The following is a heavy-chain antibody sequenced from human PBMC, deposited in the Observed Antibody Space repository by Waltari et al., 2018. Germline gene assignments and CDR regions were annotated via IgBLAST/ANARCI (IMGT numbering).Heavy chain of an antibody. V-gene: IGHV3-23*01. J-gene: IGHJ4*02. D-gene: IGHD5-12*01. CDR2: ISGGGGST. CDR3: ARGPRHSGYDYYFDY. CDR1: GFTFSSYA. Sequence: EVQLLESGGGLVQPGGSLRLSCAASGFTFSSYAMSWVRQAPGKGLEWVSAISGGGGSTYYADSVKGRFTISRYSSKNTLYLHMNSLRSEDTAVYYCARGPRHSGYDYYFDYWGQGTLVTVSS.